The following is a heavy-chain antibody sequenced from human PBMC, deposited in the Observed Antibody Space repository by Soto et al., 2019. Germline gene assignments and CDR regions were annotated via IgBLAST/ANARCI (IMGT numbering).Heavy chain of an antibody. D-gene: IGHD3-10*01. J-gene: IGHJ4*02. Sequence: PSETLALTSTVSRGSLNNYYGSGIRMTPGKGLEWIGYIYCTGTTKYNASLKNRVATSVDASKDEFSLKMTSMTAADTGIYYCARDSSNYAFDYWGQGTQVTVSS. CDR1: RGSLNNYY. V-gene: IGHV4-59*01. CDR2: IYCTGTT. CDR3: ARDSSNYAFDY.